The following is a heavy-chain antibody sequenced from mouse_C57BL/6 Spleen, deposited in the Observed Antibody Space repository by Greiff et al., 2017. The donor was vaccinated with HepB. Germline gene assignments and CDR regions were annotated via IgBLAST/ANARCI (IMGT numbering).Heavy chain of an antibody. Sequence: VQLQQSGAELVKPGASVKISCKASGYAFSSYWMNWVQQRPGKGLEWIGQIYPGDGDTNYNGKFKGKATLTADKSSSTAYMQRSSLTSEDSAVYFWARSETAQASYAMDYWGQGTAVTVAS. J-gene: IGHJ4*01. CDR1: GYAFSSYW. D-gene: IGHD3-2*02. CDR3: ARSETAQASYAMDY. V-gene: IGHV1-80*01. CDR2: IYPGDGDT.